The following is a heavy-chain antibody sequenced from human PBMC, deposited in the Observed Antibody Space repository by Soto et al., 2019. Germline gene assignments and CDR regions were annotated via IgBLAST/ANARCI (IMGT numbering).Heavy chain of an antibody. Sequence: PGESLKISCKGSGYSFTSYWIGWVRQMPGKGLEWMGIIYPGDSDTRYSPSLQGQVTISADKPISTAYLQWSSLKASDTAMYYCARLRYSSGWYSYYYYYGMDVWGQGTTVTVSS. CDR3: ARLRYSSGWYSYYYYYGMDV. CDR1: GYSFTSYW. J-gene: IGHJ6*02. CDR2: IYPGDSDT. D-gene: IGHD6-19*01. V-gene: IGHV5-51*01.